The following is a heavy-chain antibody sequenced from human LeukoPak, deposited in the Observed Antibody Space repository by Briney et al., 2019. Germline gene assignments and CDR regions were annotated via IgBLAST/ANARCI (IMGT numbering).Heavy chain of an antibody. CDR3: ARDRGSNYDFWSGYYLGRGIYYMDV. Sequence: GRSLTLPCAASGFAFNDFAMYWVRQAPGKGLDWVAVIWRDGSHKYYAHSIKGRFTTSRDNSKNTLYLQMSRLRAEDTAVYYCARDRGSNYDFWSGYYLGRGIYYMDVWGKGTTVTVSS. CDR1: GFAFNDFA. D-gene: IGHD3-3*01. CDR2: IWRDGSHK. J-gene: IGHJ6*03. V-gene: IGHV3-33*01.